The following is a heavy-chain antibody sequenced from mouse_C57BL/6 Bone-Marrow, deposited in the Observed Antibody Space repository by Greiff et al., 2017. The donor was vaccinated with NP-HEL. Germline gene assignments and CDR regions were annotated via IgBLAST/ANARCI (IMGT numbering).Heavy chain of an antibody. CDR1: GYTFTSYG. V-gene: IGHV1-81*01. Sequence: VQLVESGAELARPGASVKLSCKASGYTFTSYGISWVKQRTGPGLEWIGEIYPRSGNTYYNEKFKGKATLTADKSSSTAYMELRSLPSEDAAVYFCARGGSGYPFDYWGQGTTLTVSS. J-gene: IGHJ2*01. CDR3: ARGGSGYPFDY. CDR2: IYPRSGNT. D-gene: IGHD3-2*02.